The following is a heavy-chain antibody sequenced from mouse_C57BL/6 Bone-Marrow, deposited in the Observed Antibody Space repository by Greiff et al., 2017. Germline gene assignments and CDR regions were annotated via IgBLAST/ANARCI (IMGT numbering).Heavy chain of an antibody. CDR3: TPSTTVVATDY. CDR1: GFNIKDDY. V-gene: IGHV14-4*01. Sequence: EVQLVESGAALVRPGASVKLSCTASGFNIKDDYMHWVKQRHEQGLEWIGWIDTESGDNEYASKFPGQATITADKSSNTAYLLLSSLTSEDTAVYYCTPSTTVVATDYGGQGTTLTVSS. D-gene: IGHD1-1*01. CDR2: IDTESGDN. J-gene: IGHJ2*01.